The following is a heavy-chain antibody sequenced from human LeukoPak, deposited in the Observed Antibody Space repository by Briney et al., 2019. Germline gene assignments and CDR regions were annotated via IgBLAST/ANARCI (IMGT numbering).Heavy chain of an antibody. D-gene: IGHD2-2*01. CDR2: IYHSGST. CDR3: ARSKGSPSSTTFMDV. Sequence: SETLSLTCTVSGGSISSGGYYWSWIRQPPGKGLEWIGYIYHSGSTYYNPSLKSRVTISVDRSKNQFSLKLSSVTAADTAVYYCARSKGSPSSTTFMDVWGQGTTVTVSS. CDR1: GGSISSGGYY. V-gene: IGHV4-30-2*01. J-gene: IGHJ6*02.